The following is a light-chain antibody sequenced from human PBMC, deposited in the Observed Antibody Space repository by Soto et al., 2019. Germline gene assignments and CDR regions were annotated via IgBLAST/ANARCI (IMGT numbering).Light chain of an antibody. CDR3: CSYAGSSTPYV. V-gene: IGLV2-23*02. CDR2: EVS. Sequence: QSALTQPASVSGFPGQSSTISCTGTSSDVGSYNLVSWYQQHPGKAPKLMIYEVSKRPSGVSNRFSGSKSGNTASLTISGLQAEDEADYYCCSYAGSSTPYVFGTGTKVTVL. CDR1: SSDVGSYNL. J-gene: IGLJ1*01.